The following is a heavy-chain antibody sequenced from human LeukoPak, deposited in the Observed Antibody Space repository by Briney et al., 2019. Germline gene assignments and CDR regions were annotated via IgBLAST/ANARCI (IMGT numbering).Heavy chain of an antibody. CDR3: ARGGIVVSDFDL. J-gene: IGHJ2*01. D-gene: IGHD2-21*01. Sequence: SETLSLTCNVSGGSISSYYWSWIRQPPGKGLEWIGNIYYSGTTNYNPSLKSRVTISVDTSKNQFSLKLSSVTAADTAVYYCARGGIVVSDFDLWGRGTLVTVSS. CDR2: IYYSGTT. CDR1: GGSISSYY. V-gene: IGHV4-59*01.